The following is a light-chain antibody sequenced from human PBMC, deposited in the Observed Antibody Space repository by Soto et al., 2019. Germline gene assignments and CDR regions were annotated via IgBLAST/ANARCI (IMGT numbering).Light chain of an antibody. CDR1: QSISSW. CDR3: QQYNSPPLA. CDR2: KAS. V-gene: IGKV1-5*03. Sequence: DIQMTQSPSTLSASVGDRVTITCRASQSISSWLAWYQQKPGKAPKLLIYKASSLESGVPSRFSGSGSGTEFTLTISSLQPDDFATYYCQQYNSPPLALGQGTKVEIK. J-gene: IGKJ1*01.